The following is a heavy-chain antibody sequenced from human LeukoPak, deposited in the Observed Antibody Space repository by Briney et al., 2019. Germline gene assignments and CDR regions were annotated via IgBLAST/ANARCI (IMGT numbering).Heavy chain of an antibody. Sequence: PGGSLRLSCAASGFTFRSYWMSWVRQAPGKGLEWVANIQQVGSEKYYVDSVKGRFTISRDNAKNSLYLQMNSLRAEDTAVYYCAKGHDYSNYVYWGQGTLVTVSS. D-gene: IGHD4-11*01. V-gene: IGHV3-7*03. CDR3: AKGHDYSNYVY. CDR1: GFTFRSYW. CDR2: IQQVGSEK. J-gene: IGHJ4*02.